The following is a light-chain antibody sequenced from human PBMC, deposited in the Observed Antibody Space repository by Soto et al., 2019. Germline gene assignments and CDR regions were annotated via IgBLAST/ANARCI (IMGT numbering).Light chain of an antibody. CDR3: SSYTTNNAHV. V-gene: IGLV2-14*01. CDR1: SGDIGSYNR. CDR2: EVF. J-gene: IGLJ2*01. Sequence: QSALTQPASVSGSPGQSITISCTGTSGDIGSYNRVSWYQQHPGKAPKLIIFEVFNRPSGVSTRFSGSKSGSTASLTISGLQAEDEADYFCSSYTTNNAHVFGGGTKLTVL.